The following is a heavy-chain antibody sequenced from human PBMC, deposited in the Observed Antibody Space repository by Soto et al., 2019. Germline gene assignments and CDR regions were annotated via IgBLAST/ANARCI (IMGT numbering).Heavy chain of an antibody. Sequence: ASVKVSFKASGYTFTCYGIRWVRQAPGQRLEWMGWISAYNGNTNYAQKLQGRVTMTTDTSTSTAYMELGSLRSDYTAVYYCARPWTPGGFDAWGQGTLVTVSS. CDR2: ISAYNGNT. D-gene: IGHD3-16*01. J-gene: IGHJ5*02. CDR1: GYTFTCYG. CDR3: ARPWTPGGFDA. V-gene: IGHV1-18*01.